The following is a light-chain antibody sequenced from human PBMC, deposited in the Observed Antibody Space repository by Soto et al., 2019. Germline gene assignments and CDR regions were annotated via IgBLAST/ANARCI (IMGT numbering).Light chain of an antibody. CDR1: SSNIGAGYD. Sequence: QSVLAQPPSVSGAPGQKVTISCTGSSSNIGAGYDLHWYQQLPGTAPKLLLYGNINRPSGVPDRFSGSKSGTSASLAITGLQAEDEADYYCQSYDSIHFYVFGTGTKVTVL. CDR3: QSYDSIHFYV. V-gene: IGLV1-40*01. CDR2: GNI. J-gene: IGLJ1*01.